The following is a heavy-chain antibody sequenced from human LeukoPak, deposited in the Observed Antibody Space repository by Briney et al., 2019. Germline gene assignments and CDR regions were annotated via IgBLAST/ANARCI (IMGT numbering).Heavy chain of an antibody. CDR3: ARGPYGDYAFDY. Sequence: SETLSLTCAVYGGSFRGYYWSWIRQPPGKGLEWIGEINHSGSTNYNPSLKSRVTISVDTSKNQFSLKLSSVTAADTAVYYCARGPYGDYAFDYWGQGALVTVSS. V-gene: IGHV4-34*01. J-gene: IGHJ4*02. D-gene: IGHD4-17*01. CDR2: INHSGST. CDR1: GGSFRGYY.